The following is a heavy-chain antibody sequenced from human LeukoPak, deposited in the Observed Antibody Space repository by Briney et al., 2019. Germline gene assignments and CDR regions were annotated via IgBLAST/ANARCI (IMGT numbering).Heavy chain of an antibody. Sequence: SETLSLTCTVSGGSISSSSYYWGWIRQPPGRGLEWIGSIYYSGSTYYNPSLKSRVTISVDTSKNQFSLKLSSVTAADTAVYYCARREGIEVAPFDYWGQGTLVTVSS. CDR1: GGSISSSSYY. CDR3: ARREGIEVAPFDY. V-gene: IGHV4-39*01. CDR2: IYYSGST. J-gene: IGHJ4*02. D-gene: IGHD6-19*01.